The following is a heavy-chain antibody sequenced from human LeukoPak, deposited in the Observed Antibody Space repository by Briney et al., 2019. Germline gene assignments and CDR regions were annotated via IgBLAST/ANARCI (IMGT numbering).Heavy chain of an antibody. CDR3: ARGAYYYED. Sequence: GGSLRLSCAASGFTFSSHSMNWVRQAPGKGLEWVSYISSSSSTIYYADSVKGRFTISRDNAKNSLYLQMNSLRAEDTAVYHCARGAYYYEDWGQGTLVTVSS. J-gene: IGHJ4*02. CDR2: ISSSSSTI. V-gene: IGHV3-48*01. D-gene: IGHD3-22*01. CDR1: GFTFSSHS.